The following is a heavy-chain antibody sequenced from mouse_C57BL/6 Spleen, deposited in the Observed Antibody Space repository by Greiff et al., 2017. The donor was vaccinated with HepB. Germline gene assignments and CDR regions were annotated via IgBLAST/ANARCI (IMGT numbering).Heavy chain of an antibody. Sequence: EVHLVESGGGLVKPGGSLKLSCAASGFTFSDYGMHWVRQAPEKGLEWVAYISSGSSTIYYADTVKGRFTISRDNAKNTLFLQMTSLRSEDTAMYYCARTYGNYEGGYAMDYWGQGTSVTVSS. J-gene: IGHJ4*01. V-gene: IGHV5-17*01. CDR2: ISSGSSTI. CDR1: GFTFSDYG. D-gene: IGHD2-1*01. CDR3: ARTYGNYEGGYAMDY.